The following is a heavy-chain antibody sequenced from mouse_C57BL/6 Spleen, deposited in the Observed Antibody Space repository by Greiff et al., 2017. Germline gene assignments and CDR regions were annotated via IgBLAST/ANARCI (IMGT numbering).Heavy chain of an antibody. CDR1: GYTFTDYY. CDR3: ARDYSNYLFAY. J-gene: IGHJ3*01. CDR2: INPNNGGT. D-gene: IGHD2-5*01. V-gene: IGHV1-26*01. Sequence: EVQLQQSGPELVKPGASVKISCKASGYTFTDYYMNWVKQSHGKSLEWIGDINPNNGGTSYNQKFKGKATLTVDKSSSTAYMELRSLTSEDSAVYYCARDYSNYLFAYWGQGPLVTVSA.